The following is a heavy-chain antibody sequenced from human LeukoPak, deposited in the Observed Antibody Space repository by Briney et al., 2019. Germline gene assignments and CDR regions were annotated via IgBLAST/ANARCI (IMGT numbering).Heavy chain of an antibody. Sequence: SETLSLTCTISGVYISAYYWSWLRQPQGKGVEWVGYIYFTGTNTYHPSLRSRVTISLDTSNNQFSLDLTSVTVADTAVYYCARLSSGSRPNFDSWGQGSLVTVSS. CDR2: IYFTGTN. D-gene: IGHD6-19*01. CDR1: GVYISAYY. J-gene: IGHJ4*02. CDR3: ARLSSGSRPNFDS. V-gene: IGHV4-59*08.